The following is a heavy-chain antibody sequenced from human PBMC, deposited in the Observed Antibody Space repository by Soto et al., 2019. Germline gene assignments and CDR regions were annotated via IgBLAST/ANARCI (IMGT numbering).Heavy chain of an antibody. J-gene: IGHJ4*02. Sequence: GASVKVSCKASGYTFASYAIYWVRQAPGQRLEWMGWINVGNGYTKYSQKLQGRVTITRDISASTAYMELSSLRSEDTAVYYCAREHYSSWYGDYWGQGTLVTVSS. CDR1: GYTFASYA. D-gene: IGHD6-13*01. CDR2: INVGNGYT. CDR3: AREHYSSWYGDY. V-gene: IGHV1-3*01.